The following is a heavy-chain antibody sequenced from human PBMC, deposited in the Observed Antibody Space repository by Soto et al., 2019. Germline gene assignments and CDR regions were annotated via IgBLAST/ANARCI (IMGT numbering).Heavy chain of an antibody. Sequence: PGGSLRLSCAASGFTFSSYWMSWVRQAPGKGLEWVANIKQDGSEKYYVDSVKGRFTISRDNAKNSLYLQMNSLRAEDTAVYYCASSIVTIDYYYYYMDVWGKGTTVTVSS. CDR2: IKQDGSEK. J-gene: IGHJ6*03. CDR1: GFTFSSYW. CDR3: ASSIVTIDYYYYYMDV. D-gene: IGHD4-4*01. V-gene: IGHV3-7*01.